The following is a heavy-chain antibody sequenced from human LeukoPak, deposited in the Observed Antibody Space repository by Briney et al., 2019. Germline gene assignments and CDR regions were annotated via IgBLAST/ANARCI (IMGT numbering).Heavy chain of an antibody. V-gene: IGHV3-49*04. CDR2: IRSKAYGGTT. J-gene: IGHJ6*02. D-gene: IGHD6-13*01. CDR1: GFTFSSYA. Sequence: GGSLRLSCAASGFTFSSYAMSWVRQAPGKGLEWVGFIRSKAYGGTTEYAASVKGRFTISRDDSKSIAYLQMNSLKTEDTAVYYCTRGRLYSSSWYLTGYYYGMDVWGQGTTVTVSS. CDR3: TRGRLYSSSWYLTGYYYGMDV.